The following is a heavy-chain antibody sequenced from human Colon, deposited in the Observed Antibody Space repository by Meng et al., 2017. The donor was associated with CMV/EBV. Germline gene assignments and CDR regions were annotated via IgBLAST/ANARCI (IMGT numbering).Heavy chain of an antibody. V-gene: IGHV3-30*03. CDR2: ISYDGNNK. J-gene: IGHJ4*02. CDR3: ARYDGGFDY. Sequence: SCAASGFNFSSSGMHGVRQAPGKGLEWVAIISYDGNNKYYADSVKGRFTISRDNSKNTLYLQMNSLRAEDTAVYYCARYDGGFDYWGQGTLVTVSS. D-gene: IGHD1-1*01. CDR1: GFNFSSSG.